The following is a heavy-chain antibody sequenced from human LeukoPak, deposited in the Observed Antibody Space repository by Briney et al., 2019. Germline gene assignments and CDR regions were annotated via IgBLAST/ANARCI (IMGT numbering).Heavy chain of an antibody. CDR2: MNPNSGNT. CDR1: VYTFTSYD. J-gene: IGHJ6*02. Sequence: ASVKVSCKSSVYTFTSYDINWVRQATGQGLAWMGWMNPNSGNTGYAQKFQGRVTMTRNTSISTAYMELSSLRSEDTAVYYCARSSRGQPQRRYYYYYGMDVWGQGTTVTVSS. CDR3: ARSSRGQPQRRYYYYYGMDV. D-gene: IGHD6-6*01. V-gene: IGHV1-8*01.